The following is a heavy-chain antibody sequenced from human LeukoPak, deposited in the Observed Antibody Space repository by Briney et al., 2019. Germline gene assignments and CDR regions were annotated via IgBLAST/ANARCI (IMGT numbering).Heavy chain of an antibody. D-gene: IGHD4-23*01. V-gene: IGHV1-2*02. Sequence: ASVKVSCKASGYTFTGYYMHWVRQAPGQGLEWMGWINPNSGGTNYAQKFQGRVTMTRDTSISTAYMELSRLRSDDTAVYYCARDHYGGNSAGSPPHAFDIWGQGTMVTVSS. J-gene: IGHJ3*02. CDR1: GYTFTGYY. CDR2: INPNSGGT. CDR3: ARDHYGGNSAGSPPHAFDI.